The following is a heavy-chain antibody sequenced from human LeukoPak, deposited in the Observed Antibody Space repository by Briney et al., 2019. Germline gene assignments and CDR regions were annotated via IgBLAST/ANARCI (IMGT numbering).Heavy chain of an antibody. V-gene: IGHV3-23*01. J-gene: IGHJ4*02. CDR1: GSTFSSYG. CDR2: ISGSGGST. Sequence: GGTLRLSCAASGSTFSSYGMSWVRQAPGKGLEWVSAISGSGGSTYYADSVKGRFTISRDNSKNTLYLQMNSLRAEDTAVYYCAKDHRYSSGWYGYYFDYWGQGTLVTVSS. D-gene: IGHD6-19*01. CDR3: AKDHRYSSGWYGYYFDY.